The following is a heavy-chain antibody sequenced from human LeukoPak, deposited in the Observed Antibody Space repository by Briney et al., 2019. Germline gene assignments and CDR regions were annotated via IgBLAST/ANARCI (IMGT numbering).Heavy chain of an antibody. Sequence: PGGSLRLSCAASGFTFSSYSMNWVRQAPGKGLEWVSSISSSSSYIYYADSVKGRFTISRDNAKNSLYLQMNSLRAEDTAVYYCARGFRHNQALRGWFDPWGQGTLVTVSP. CDR1: GFTFSSYS. V-gene: IGHV3-21*01. D-gene: IGHD3-10*01. CDR2: ISSSSSYI. J-gene: IGHJ5*02. CDR3: ARGFRHNQALRGWFDP.